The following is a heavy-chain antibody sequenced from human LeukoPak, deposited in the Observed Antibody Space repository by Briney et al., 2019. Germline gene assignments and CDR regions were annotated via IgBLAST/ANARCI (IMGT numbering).Heavy chain of an antibody. V-gene: IGHV3-20*04. D-gene: IGHD6-6*01. CDR2: INWNGGST. J-gene: IGHJ4*02. CDR3: ARGFGAASIAARPRKRGDY. CDR1: GFTFDDYG. Sequence: GGSLRLSCAASGFTFDDYGMSWVRQAPGKGLEWVSGINWNGGSTGYADSVKGRFTISRDNAKNSLYLQMNSLRAEDTAVYYCARGFGAASIAARPRKRGDYWGQGTLVTVSS.